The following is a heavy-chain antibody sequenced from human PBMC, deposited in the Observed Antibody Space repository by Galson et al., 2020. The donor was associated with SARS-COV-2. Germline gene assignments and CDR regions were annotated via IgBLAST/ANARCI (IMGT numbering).Heavy chain of an antibody. V-gene: IGHV3-33*01. J-gene: IGHJ4*02. Sequence: GGSLRLSCAASGFTFSSYGMHWVRQAPGKGLEWVAVLWYDGSNKYYADSVKGRFTISRDNSKNTLYLQMNSLRAEDTAVYYCARVVLRSWALDYWGQGTLVTVSS. CDR2: LWYDGSNK. CDR3: ARVVLRSWALDY. D-gene: IGHD3-22*01. CDR1: GFTFSSYG.